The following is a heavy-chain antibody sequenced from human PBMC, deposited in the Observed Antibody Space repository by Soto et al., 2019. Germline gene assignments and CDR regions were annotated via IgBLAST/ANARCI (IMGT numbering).Heavy chain of an antibody. J-gene: IGHJ4*02. CDR1: GFTFSSYA. D-gene: IGHD2-21*02. CDR3: ARGVYCGGNCYSVLNY. CDR2: ISDSGAST. Sequence: EVQLLESGGVLVQPGGSLRLSCAASGFTFSSYAMSWVRQAPGKGLEWVSAISDSGASTNYADSVKGRFTISRDNSKNTLYLQMNSLRAEDTAVYYCARGVYCGGNCYSVLNYWGQGTLVTVSS. V-gene: IGHV3-23*01.